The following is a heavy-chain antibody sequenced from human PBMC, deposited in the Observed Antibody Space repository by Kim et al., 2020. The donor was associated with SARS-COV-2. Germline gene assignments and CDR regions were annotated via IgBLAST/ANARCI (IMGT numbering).Heavy chain of an antibody. CDR2: IYHSGST. D-gene: IGHD3-10*01. V-gene: IGHV4-4*02. Sequence: SETLSLTCAVSGGSISSSNWWSWVRQPPGKGLEWIGEIYHSGSTNYNPSLKSRVTISVDKSKNQFSLKLSSVTAADTAVYYCASSMVRGVIIWGSAEYYFDYWGQGTLVTVSS. CDR3: ASSMVRGVIIWGSAEYYFDY. J-gene: IGHJ4*02. CDR1: GGSISSSNW.